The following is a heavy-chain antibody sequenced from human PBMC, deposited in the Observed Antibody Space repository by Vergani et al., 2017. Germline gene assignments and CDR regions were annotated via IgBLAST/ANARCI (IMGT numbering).Heavy chain of an antibody. V-gene: IGHV4-59*08. Sequence: QVQLPESGPGLVKPSETLSLTCTVSGGSLSSYYWSWIRQPPGKGLEWIGYIYYSGSTNYNPSLKSRVTISVDTSKNQFSLKLSSVTAADTAVYYCARQFGGFDYWGQGTLVTVSS. CDR1: GGSLSSYY. J-gene: IGHJ4*02. CDR3: ARQFGGFDY. D-gene: IGHD3-16*01. CDR2: IYYSGST.